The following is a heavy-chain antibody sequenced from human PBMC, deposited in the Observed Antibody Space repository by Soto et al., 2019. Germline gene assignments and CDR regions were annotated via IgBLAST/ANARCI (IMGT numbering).Heavy chain of an antibody. Sequence: QVQLVQSGAEVKKPGSSVKVSCKASGGTFSHFVFSWVRQAPGQGLEWMGGIIPILHTTEYAQKFQDRVTITADKSTSTAYMELRSLTSEDTALYYCATLRVRDQTGFQLPDDHWGQGTLVTVSS. CDR2: IIPILHTT. CDR1: GGTFSHFV. V-gene: IGHV1-69*06. J-gene: IGHJ4*02. D-gene: IGHD1-7*01. CDR3: ATLRVRDQTGFQLPDDH.